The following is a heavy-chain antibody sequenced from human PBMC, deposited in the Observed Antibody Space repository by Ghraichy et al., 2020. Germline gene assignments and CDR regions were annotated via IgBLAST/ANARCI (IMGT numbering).Heavy chain of an antibody. CDR2: IAYNSDTT. Sequence: GGSLRLSCAASGFSFSTNAMNWVRQAPGKGLEWVSTIAYNSDTTYYADSVKGRFTISSDKSKNTLHLQMDSLRAEDTAVYYCARRAANWGFFDYWGQGALVAVSA. D-gene: IGHD7-27*01. V-gene: IGHV3-23*01. CDR3: ARRAANWGFFDY. CDR1: GFSFSTNA. J-gene: IGHJ4*02.